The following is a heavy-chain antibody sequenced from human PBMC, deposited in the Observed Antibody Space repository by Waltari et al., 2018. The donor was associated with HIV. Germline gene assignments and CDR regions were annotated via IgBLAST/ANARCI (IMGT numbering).Heavy chain of an antibody. CDR1: GGSISSSSYY. CDR3: ARSNGMGYYGSGSYFDY. V-gene: IGHV4-39*01. CDR2: IYYSGST. Sequence: QLQLQESGPGLVKPSETLSLTCTVSGGSISSSSYYWGWIRQPPGKGLEWIGSIYYSGSTYYNPSLKSRVTISVDTSKNQFSLKLSSVTAADTAVYYCARSNGMGYYGSGSYFDYWGQGTLVTVSS. J-gene: IGHJ4*02. D-gene: IGHD3-10*01.